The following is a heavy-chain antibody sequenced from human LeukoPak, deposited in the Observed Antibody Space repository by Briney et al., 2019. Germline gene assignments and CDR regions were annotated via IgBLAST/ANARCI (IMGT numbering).Heavy chain of an antibody. CDR2: IYFSGST. Sequence: SETLSLTCTVSGGSIKSGDFYWRWIPQPPGKGLEWFGYIYFSGSTHYNPSLQSRVTISVDTSKNQFSLKLSSVTAADTAVYYCARDHGYSSSSPYVDYWGQGTLVTVSS. D-gene: IGHD6-13*01. CDR3: ARDHGYSSSSPYVDY. J-gene: IGHJ4*02. CDR1: GGSIKSGDFY. V-gene: IGHV4-30-4*01.